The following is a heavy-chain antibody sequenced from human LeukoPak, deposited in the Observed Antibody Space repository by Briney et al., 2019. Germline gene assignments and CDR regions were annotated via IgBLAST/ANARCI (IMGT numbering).Heavy chain of an antibody. CDR1: GFTFSSYW. Sequence: GGSLRLSCAASGFTFSSYWMHWVRQAPGKGLVWVSRINSDGRSTSYAGSVKGRFTISRDNAKNTLYLQMNSLRAEDTAVYYCARDNEFCTGGTCRLDYWGQGALVTVSS. D-gene: IGHD2-8*02. CDR3: ARDNEFCTGGTCRLDY. V-gene: IGHV3-74*01. CDR2: INSDGRST. J-gene: IGHJ4*02.